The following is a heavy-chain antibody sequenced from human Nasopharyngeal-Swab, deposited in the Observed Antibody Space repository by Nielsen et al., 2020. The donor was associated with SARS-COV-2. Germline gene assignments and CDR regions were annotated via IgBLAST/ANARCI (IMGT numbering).Heavy chain of an antibody. J-gene: IGHJ6*02. D-gene: IGHD2-15*01. CDR1: GFTFSSYD. CDR3: ARERTDCSGGSCYSYGMDV. Sequence: GGSLRLSCAASGFTFSSYDMHWVRQATGKGLEWVSAIGTAGDTYYPGSVKGRFTISRENAKHSLYLQMNSLRAGDTAVYYCARERTDCSGGSCYSYGMDVWCQGTTVTVS. V-gene: IGHV3-13*01. CDR2: IGTAGDT.